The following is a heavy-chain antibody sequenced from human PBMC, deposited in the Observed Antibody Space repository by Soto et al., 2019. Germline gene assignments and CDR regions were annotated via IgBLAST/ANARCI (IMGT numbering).Heavy chain of an antibody. CDR1: GASISGFY. J-gene: IGHJ5*02. CDR2: TYATGTT. V-gene: IGHV4-4*07. D-gene: IGHD1-1*01. Sequence: SETLSLTCTVSGASISGFYWSWIRKSAGKGLEWIGRTYATGTTDYNPSLKSRVMMSVDTSKKQFSLKLRSVTAADTAVYYCVRDGTKALRDWFDPWGQGISVTVSS. CDR3: VRDGTKALRDWFDP.